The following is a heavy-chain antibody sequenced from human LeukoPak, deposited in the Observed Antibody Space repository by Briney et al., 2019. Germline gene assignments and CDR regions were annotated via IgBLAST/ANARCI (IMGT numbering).Heavy chain of an antibody. D-gene: IGHD3-10*01. CDR1: GFTFSSYA. J-gene: IGHJ5*02. CDR3: AKWLLWFGELSENWFDP. V-gene: IGHV3-23*01. Sequence: PGGSLRLSCAASGFTFSSYAMSWVRQAPGKGLEWVSAISGSGGSTYYADSVKGRFTISRDNSKNTLSLQMNSLRAEDTAVYYCAKWLLWFGELSENWFDPWGQGTLVTVSS. CDR2: ISGSGGST.